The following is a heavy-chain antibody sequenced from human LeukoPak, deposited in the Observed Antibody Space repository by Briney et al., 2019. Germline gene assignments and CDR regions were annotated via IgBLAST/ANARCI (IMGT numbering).Heavy chain of an antibody. J-gene: IGHJ4*02. V-gene: IGHV1-2*02. Sequence: GASVKVSCKASGYTFTGYYMHWVRQAPGQGLEWMGWINPNSGGTNYARKFQGRVTMTRDTSISTAYMELSRLRSDDTAVYYCARTYDILTGYSYFDYWGQGTLVTVSS. CDR2: INPNSGGT. D-gene: IGHD3-9*01. CDR1: GYTFTGYY. CDR3: ARTYDILTGYSYFDY.